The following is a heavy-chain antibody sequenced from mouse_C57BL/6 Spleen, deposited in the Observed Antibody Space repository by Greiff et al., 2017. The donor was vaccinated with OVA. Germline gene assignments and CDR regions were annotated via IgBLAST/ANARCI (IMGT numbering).Heavy chain of an antibody. CDR1: GYTFTDYY. V-gene: IGHV1-26*01. J-gene: IGHJ1*03. Sequence: EVQLQQSGPELVKPGASVKISCKASGYTFTDYYMNWVKQSPGKSLEWIGDINPNNGGTSYNQKFKGKATLTVDKSSSTAYMELRSLTSEDSAVYYCARERGSIMVTTAPYWYFDVWGTGTTVTVSS. CDR3: ARERGSIMVTTAPYWYFDV. CDR2: INPNNGGT. D-gene: IGHD2-2*01.